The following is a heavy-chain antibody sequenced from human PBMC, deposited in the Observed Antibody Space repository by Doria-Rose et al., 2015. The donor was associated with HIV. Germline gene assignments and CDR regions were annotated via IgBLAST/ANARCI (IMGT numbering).Heavy chain of an antibody. CDR3: ARIKSSRWYRKYYFDF. V-gene: IGHV2-26*01. D-gene: IGHD6-13*01. J-gene: IGHJ4*02. Sequence: SGPVLVKPTETLTLTCTVSGVSLSSPGMGVSWIRQPPGTALEWLANIFSDDERSYKTSLKSRLTISRGTSKSQVVLTMTDMDPVDTATYYCARIKSSRWYRKYYFDFWGQGTLVIVSA. CDR2: IFSDDER. CDR1: GVSLSSPGMG.